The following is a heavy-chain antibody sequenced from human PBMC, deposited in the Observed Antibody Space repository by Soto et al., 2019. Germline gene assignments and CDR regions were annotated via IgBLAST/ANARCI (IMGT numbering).Heavy chain of an antibody. Sequence: QVQLQESGPGLVKPSETLSLTCTVSGGSVSSGSYYWSWIRQPPGQGLEWIGYIYYSGSTNYNPSLKSRVTISVDTSKNQFSLKLSSVTAADTAVYYCARDGITDVGDAFDIWGQGTMVTVSS. V-gene: IGHV4-61*01. CDR2: IYYSGST. CDR3: ARDGITDVGDAFDI. CDR1: GGSVSSGSYY. J-gene: IGHJ3*02. D-gene: IGHD1-1*01.